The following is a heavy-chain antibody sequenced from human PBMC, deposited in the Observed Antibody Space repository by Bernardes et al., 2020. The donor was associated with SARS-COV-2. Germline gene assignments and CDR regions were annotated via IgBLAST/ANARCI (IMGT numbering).Heavy chain of an antibody. CDR2: IYSGGNT. D-gene: IGHD2-2*01. J-gene: IGHJ4*02. CDR1: GFTVRSNY. V-gene: IGHV3-66*01. Sequence: LISSCAASGFTVRSNYMSWVRQAPGKGLEWVSVIYSGGNTYYADSVKGRFTISRDNSKNTLYLQLNSLRAEDTAVYYCARDYPDPADWGQGTLVTVSS. CDR3: ARDYPDPAD.